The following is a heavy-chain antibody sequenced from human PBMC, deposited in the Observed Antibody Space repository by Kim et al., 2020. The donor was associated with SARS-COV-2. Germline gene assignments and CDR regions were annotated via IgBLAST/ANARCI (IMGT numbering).Heavy chain of an antibody. V-gene: IGHV3-7*01. CDR3: ARDLNAISREYFQH. Sequence: GGSLRLSCAASGFTFSSYWMSWVRQAPGKGLEWVANIKQDGSEKYYVDSVKGRFTISRDNAKNSLYLQMNSLRAEDTAVYYCARDLNAISREYFQHWGQGTLVTVSS. CDR1: GFTFSSYW. J-gene: IGHJ1*01. CDR2: IKQDGSEK.